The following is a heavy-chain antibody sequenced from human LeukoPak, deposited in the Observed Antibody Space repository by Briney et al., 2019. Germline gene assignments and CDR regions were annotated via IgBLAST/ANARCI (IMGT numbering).Heavy chain of an antibody. CDR2: IYYSRST. CDR3: ARGRQNLMTTVTTDFDY. Sequence: SQTQSLTCTVSGGSISSGDYYWSWIRQPPGKGLEWIGYIYYSRSTYYNPSLKSRVTISVDTSKNQFSLKLSSVTAADTAVYYCARGRQNLMTTVTTDFDYWGQGTLVTVSS. V-gene: IGHV4-30-4*01. J-gene: IGHJ4*02. CDR1: GGSISSGDYY. D-gene: IGHD4-17*01.